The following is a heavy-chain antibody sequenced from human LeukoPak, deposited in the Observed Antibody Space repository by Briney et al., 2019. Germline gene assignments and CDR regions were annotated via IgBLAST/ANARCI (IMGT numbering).Heavy chain of an antibody. CDR1: GGSISSYY. Sequence: SETLSLTCTVSGGSISSYYWSWIRQPPGKGLEWIGYIHYNGSTNYNPSLKSRVTISVDTSKNQFSLKLSAVTAADTAVCYCARGDTYYYDSPGCDFFDYWGQGTLVTVSS. V-gene: IGHV4-59*01. J-gene: IGHJ4*02. CDR3: ARGDTYYYDSPGCDFFDY. D-gene: IGHD3-22*01. CDR2: IHYNGST.